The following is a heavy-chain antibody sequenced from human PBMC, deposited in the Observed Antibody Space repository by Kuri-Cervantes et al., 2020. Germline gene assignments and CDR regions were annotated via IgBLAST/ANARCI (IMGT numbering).Heavy chain of an antibody. Sequence: LSLTCTVSGGSISSGGYYWSWIRQAPGKGLEWVSYISSSGSTIYYADSVKGRFTISRDSAKNSLYLQMNSLRAEDTAVYYYAGGVCSGGSCYPDYWGQGTLVTVSS. J-gene: IGHJ4*02. CDR2: ISSSGSTI. CDR3: AGGVCSGGSCYPDY. V-gene: IGHV3-11*04. D-gene: IGHD2-15*01. CDR1: GGSISSGGYY.